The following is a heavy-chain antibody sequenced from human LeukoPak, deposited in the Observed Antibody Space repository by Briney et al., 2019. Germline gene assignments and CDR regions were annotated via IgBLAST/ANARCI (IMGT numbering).Heavy chain of an antibody. CDR2: ISYSGTT. Sequence: SETLSLTCTVSSASISSSPYFWGWIRQSPGTGLEWIGSISYSGTTYYNPSLKSRVTISVDTSKNHFSLKLTSVTAADTAVYYCARGGETFEYSSSPPFDYWGQGTLVTVSS. CDR1: SASISSSPYF. J-gene: IGHJ4*02. CDR3: ARGGETFEYSSSPPFDY. V-gene: IGHV4-39*02. D-gene: IGHD6-6*01.